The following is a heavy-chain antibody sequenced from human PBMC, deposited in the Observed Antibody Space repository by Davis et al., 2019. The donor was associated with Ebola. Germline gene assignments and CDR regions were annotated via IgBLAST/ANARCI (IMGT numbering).Heavy chain of an antibody. Sequence: GESLKIPCQGHGYKFPTYWIGWVRQMPGRGLEYMGIIYPGDSETRYSPSFEGQVTISADKSTSTAYLQWSSLKASDSAIYYCVRRVETPGWFDPWGQGTLVTVSS. V-gene: IGHV5-51*01. D-gene: IGHD4-23*01. CDR1: GYKFPTYW. CDR2: IYPGDSET. J-gene: IGHJ5*02. CDR3: VRRVETPGWFDP.